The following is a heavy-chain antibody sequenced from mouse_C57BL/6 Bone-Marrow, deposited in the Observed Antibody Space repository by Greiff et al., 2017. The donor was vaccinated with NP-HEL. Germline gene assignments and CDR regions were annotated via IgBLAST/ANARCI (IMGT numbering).Heavy chain of an antibody. CDR1: GYSITSGYY. V-gene: IGHV3-6*01. D-gene: IGHD4-1*01. CDR2: ISYDGSN. Sequence: ESGPGLVKPSQSLSLTCSVTGYSITSGYYWNWIRQFPGNKLEWMGYISYDGSNNYNPSLKNRISITRDTSKNQFFLKLNSVTTEDTATYYCARVANWDGGYFDVWGTGTTVTVSS. J-gene: IGHJ1*03. CDR3: ARVANWDGGYFDV.